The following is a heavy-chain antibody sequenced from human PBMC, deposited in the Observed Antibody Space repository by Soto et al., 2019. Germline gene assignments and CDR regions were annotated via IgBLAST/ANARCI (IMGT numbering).Heavy chain of an antibody. D-gene: IGHD3-10*01. CDR1: GGSISSYY. J-gene: IGHJ6*02. V-gene: IGHV4-59*01. CDR2: IYYSGST. Sequence: SETLSLTCTVSGGSISSYYWSWIRQPPGKGLEWIGSIYYSGSTNYNPSLKSRVTISVGTSNNQFSLKLSSGTAADTAVYYCARDYYGSGSYYYYYCMDVWGQGTTVTVSS. CDR3: ARDYYGSGSYYYYYCMDV.